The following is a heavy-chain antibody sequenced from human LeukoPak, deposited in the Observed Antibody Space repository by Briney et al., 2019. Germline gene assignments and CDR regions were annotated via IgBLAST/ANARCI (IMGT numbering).Heavy chain of an antibody. Sequence: EASVKVSCKAAGYTVIGFQLRWVRQAPGQGLEWMGWINPNNGDTKYAQKFQGRVTMTRDTSISTAYMELSRLRSDDTAVYYCARDLSAEVGIIWGQGSLVTVSS. V-gene: IGHV1-2*02. CDR1: GYTVIGFQ. CDR2: INPNNGDT. D-gene: IGHD2-2*01. CDR3: ARDLSAEVGII. J-gene: IGHJ4*02.